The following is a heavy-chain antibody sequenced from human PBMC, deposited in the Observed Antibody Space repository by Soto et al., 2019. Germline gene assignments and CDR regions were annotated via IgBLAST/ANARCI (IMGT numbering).Heavy chain of an antibody. CDR1: GYTFTGYY. CDR2: INPNSGGT. V-gene: IGHV1-2*04. D-gene: IGHD2-15*01. J-gene: IGHJ4*02. Sequence: QVQLVQPGAEVKKPGASVKVSCKASGYTFTGYYMHWVRQAPGQGLEWIGWINPNSGGTNYAQKFQGWGTRTRDTSISTAYLELSRLRSDDTAVYYCARDVVPDGGLDYWGQGTLVTVSS. CDR3: ARDVVPDGGLDY.